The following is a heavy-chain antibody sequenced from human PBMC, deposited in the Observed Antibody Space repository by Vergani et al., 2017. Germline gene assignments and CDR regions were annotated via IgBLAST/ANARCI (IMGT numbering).Heavy chain of an antibody. CDR3: AKVYSSSWYKIIDY. D-gene: IGHD6-13*01. J-gene: IGHJ4*02. CDR1: GFTFSNYW. Sequence: EVQLVESGGGLVKRGGSLRLSCAASGFTFSNYWMQWVRQAPGKGLMWVSRINSDGDSTSYADSVKGRFTISRDNSKNTLYLQMNSLRAEDTAVYYCAKVYSSSWYKIIDYWGQGTLVTVSS. V-gene: IGHV3-74*02. CDR2: INSDGDST.